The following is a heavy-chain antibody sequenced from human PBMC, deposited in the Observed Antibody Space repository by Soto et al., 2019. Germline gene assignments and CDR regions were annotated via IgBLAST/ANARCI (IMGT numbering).Heavy chain of an antibody. D-gene: IGHD3-22*01. CDR1: GGSISSGGYY. CDR2: IYYSGST. CDR3: ATSGSRGGHDY. V-gene: IGHV4-31*03. Sequence: SETLSLTCTVSGGSISSGGYYWSWIRQHPGKGLEWIGYIYYSGSTYYNPSLKSRVTISVDTSKNQFSLKLSSVTAADTAVYYCATSGSRGGHDYWGQGTLVTVSS. J-gene: IGHJ4*02.